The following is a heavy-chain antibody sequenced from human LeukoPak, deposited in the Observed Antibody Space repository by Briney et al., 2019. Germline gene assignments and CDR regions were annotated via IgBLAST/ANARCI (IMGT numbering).Heavy chain of an antibody. D-gene: IGHD4-23*01. CDR2: ISYDGSNK. CDR1: GFTFSSYA. CDR3: ARSIGGNKGYYLDY. Sequence: GGSLRLSCAASGFTFSSYAMHWVRQAPGKGLEWVAVISYDGSNKYYADSVKGRFTISRDNSKNTLYLQMNSLRSEDTAVYYCARSIGGNKGYYLDYWGQGTLVTVSS. V-gene: IGHV3-30-3*01. J-gene: IGHJ4*02.